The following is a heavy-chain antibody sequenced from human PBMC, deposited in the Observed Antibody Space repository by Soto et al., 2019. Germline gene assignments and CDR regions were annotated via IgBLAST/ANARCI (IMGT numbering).Heavy chain of an antibody. V-gene: IGHV6-1*01. CDR3: ARDRYSSSQYYYYYYGMDV. Sequence: SQTLSLTCAISGDSVSSNSAAWNWIRQSPSRGLEWLGRTYYRSKWYNDYAVSVKSRITINPETSKNQFSLQLNSVTPEDTAGYYCARDRYSSSQYYYYYYGMDVWGQGTTVTVSS. CDR2: TYYRSKWYN. J-gene: IGHJ6*02. D-gene: IGHD6-6*01. CDR1: GDSVSSNSAA.